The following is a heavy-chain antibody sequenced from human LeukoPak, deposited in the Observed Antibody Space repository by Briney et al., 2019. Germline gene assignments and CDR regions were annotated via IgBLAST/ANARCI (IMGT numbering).Heavy chain of an antibody. D-gene: IGHD2-2*02. V-gene: IGHV1-69*04. Sequence: GSSVKVSCKASGGTFSSYTISWVRQAPGQGLEWMGRIIPILGIANSEKKYPGRVTITADKSTSTAYMELRSLRSEDTAVYYCARDCSSTSCYNGGYWGQGTLVTVSS. CDR1: GGTFSSYT. CDR2: IIPILGIA. J-gene: IGHJ4*02. CDR3: ARDCSSTSCYNGGY.